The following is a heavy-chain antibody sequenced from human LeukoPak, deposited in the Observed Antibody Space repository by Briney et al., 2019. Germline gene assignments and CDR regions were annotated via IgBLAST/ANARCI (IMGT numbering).Heavy chain of an antibody. CDR3: ARTTTVVTPWADNDH. V-gene: IGHV1-69*13. Sequence: ASVKVSCKASGGTFSSYAISWVRQAPGQGLEWMGGIIPIFGTAKYAQKFQGRVTITADESTSTAYMELSSLRSEDTAVYYCARTTTVVTPWADNDHWGQGTLVTVSS. J-gene: IGHJ4*02. CDR2: IIPIFGTA. D-gene: IGHD4-23*01. CDR1: GGTFSSYA.